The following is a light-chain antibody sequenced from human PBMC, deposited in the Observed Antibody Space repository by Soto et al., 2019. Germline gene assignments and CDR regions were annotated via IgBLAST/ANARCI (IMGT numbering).Light chain of an antibody. J-gene: IGLJ3*02. CDR2: EVT. Sequence: QSALTQPRSVSGSPGQSVTISCNGTSSDIGGYGYVSWYQQHPGKAPKLMIYEVTKRPSGVPDRFSGSKSGNTASLTVSGLLAEDEADYYCSSHAGINNVVFGGGTQLTVL. CDR1: SSDIGGYGY. V-gene: IGLV2-8*01. CDR3: SSHAGINNVV.